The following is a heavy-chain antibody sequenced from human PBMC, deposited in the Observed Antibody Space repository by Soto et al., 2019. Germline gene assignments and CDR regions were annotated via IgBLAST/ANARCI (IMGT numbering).Heavy chain of an antibody. J-gene: IGHJ4*02. Sequence: TGGSLRLSCAASGFTSSDYALHWVRQAPGKGLEWVTVISSDGSNRYYADSVKGRFTISRDNSKNTLYLQMNSLRVEDTAIYICAHLAGLAHTDDFWGQGTPVTVS. CDR3: AHLAGLAHTDDF. CDR1: GFTSSDYA. CDR2: ISSDGSNR. D-gene: IGHD3-9*01. V-gene: IGHV3-30-3*01.